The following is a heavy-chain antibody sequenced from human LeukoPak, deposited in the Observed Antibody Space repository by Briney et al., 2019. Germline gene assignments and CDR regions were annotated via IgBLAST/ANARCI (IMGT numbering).Heavy chain of an antibody. V-gene: IGHV3-30*18. CDR1: GFTFSSYG. J-gene: IGHJ4*02. D-gene: IGHD2-2*01. CDR2: ISYDGSNK. Sequence: PGGSLRLSCAASGFTFSSYGMHWVRQAPGKGLEWVAVISYDGSNKYYADSVKGRFTISRDNSKNTLYLQMNSLRAEDTAVYYCAKDMWDCSSTSCYVFDYWGQGTLVTVSS. CDR3: AKDMWDCSSTSCYVFDY.